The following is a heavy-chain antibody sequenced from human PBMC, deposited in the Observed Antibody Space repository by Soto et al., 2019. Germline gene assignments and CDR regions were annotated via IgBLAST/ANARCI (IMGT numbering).Heavy chain of an antibody. CDR2: IYYSGIT. J-gene: IGHJ6*02. CDR3: ARYKSNYYYGMDV. Sequence: QVQLQESGPGLVKPSETLSLTCTVSGGSISSYYWSWIRQPPGKGLEWIWYIYYSGITNYNPSLNSRVTISVDTSKNQFSLKLSSVTAADTAVYYCARYKSNYYYGMDVWGQGTTVTVSS. CDR1: GGSISSYY. V-gene: IGHV4-59*01. D-gene: IGHD1-20*01.